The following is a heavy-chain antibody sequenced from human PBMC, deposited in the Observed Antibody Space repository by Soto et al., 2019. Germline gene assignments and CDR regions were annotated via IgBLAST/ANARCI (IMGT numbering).Heavy chain of an antibody. Sequence: GESLKISCKGSGYSFTSYWIGWVRQMPGQGLEWMGIIYPGDSDTRCSPSFQGQVTISADKSISTAYLQWSRLNASAPALYYCAPPGMPGTADIWRQGTMVTVSS. CDR3: APPGMPGTADI. D-gene: IGHD3-10*01. CDR2: IYPGDSDT. V-gene: IGHV5-51*01. CDR1: GYSFTSYW. J-gene: IGHJ6*01.